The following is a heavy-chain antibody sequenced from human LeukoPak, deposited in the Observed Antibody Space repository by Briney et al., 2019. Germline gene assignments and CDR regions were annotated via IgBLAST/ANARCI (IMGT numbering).Heavy chain of an antibody. V-gene: IGHV3-30*04. CDR3: ARGEYYYDSSGSGY. D-gene: IGHD3-22*01. J-gene: IGHJ4*02. CDR2: ISYDGSNK. Sequence: GGSLRLSCAASGFTFSSYAMHWVRQAPGKGLEWVAVISYDGSNKYYADSVKGRFTISRDNSKNTLYLQMNSLRAEDTAVYYCARGEYYYDSSGSGYWGQGTLVTVSS. CDR1: GFTFSSYA.